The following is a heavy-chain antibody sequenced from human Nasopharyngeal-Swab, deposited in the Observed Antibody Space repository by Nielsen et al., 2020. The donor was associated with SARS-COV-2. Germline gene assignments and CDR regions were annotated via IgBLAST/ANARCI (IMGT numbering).Heavy chain of an antibody. D-gene: IGHD6-13*01. CDR3: ARHEGYTSSWD. J-gene: IGHJ4*02. CDR1: RSIFTTNW. CDR2: IYPGDSDT. Sequence: GESLKISCKGSRSIFTTNWIGWVRQMPGKGLEWMGIIYPGDSDTRYSPPFQGQVTISADKSISTAYLHWSSLKASDTAMYYCARHEGYTSSWDWGQGTLVTVSS. V-gene: IGHV5-51*01.